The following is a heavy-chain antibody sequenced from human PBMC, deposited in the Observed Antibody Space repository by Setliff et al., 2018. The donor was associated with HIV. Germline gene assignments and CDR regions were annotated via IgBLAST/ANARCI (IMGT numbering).Heavy chain of an antibody. CDR1: GFTLSTFS. CDR3: AKSLWWEPRAY. V-gene: IGHV3-23*01. Sequence: PGGSLRLSCAVSGFTLSTFSMSWVRQAPGKGLEWVSAMSSKDGSTYYADSVRGRFTISRDNSKNTLYLQMNSLRAEDTAVYYCAKSLWWEPRAYWGQGTLVTVSS. J-gene: IGHJ4*02. CDR2: MSSKDGST. D-gene: IGHD2-21*01.